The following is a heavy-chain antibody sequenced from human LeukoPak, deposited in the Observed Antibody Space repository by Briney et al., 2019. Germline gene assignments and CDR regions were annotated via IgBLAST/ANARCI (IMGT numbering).Heavy chain of an antibody. D-gene: IGHD3-10*01. J-gene: IGHJ6*02. V-gene: IGHV4-4*07. CDR2: IYTSGST. Sequence: SETLSLTCTVSGGSISSYYWSWIRQPAGKGLERIGRIYTSGSTNYNPSLKRRVTMSVDTSKNQFSLKLSSVTAADTAVYYCARERFRGITMVRGVIIHYYYGMDVWGQGTTVTVSS. CDR3: ARERFRGITMVRGVIIHYYYGMDV. CDR1: GGSISSYY.